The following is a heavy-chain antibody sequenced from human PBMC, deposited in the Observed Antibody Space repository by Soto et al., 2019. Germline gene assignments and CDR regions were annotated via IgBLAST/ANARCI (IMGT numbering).Heavy chain of an antibody. CDR2: IIPIFGTA. D-gene: IGHD6-13*01. J-gene: IGHJ5*02. CDR3: ARGPPGAAAAGGNWFDP. V-gene: IGHV1-69*06. CDR1: GGTFSSYA. Sequence: QVQLVQSGAEVKKPGSSVKVSCKASGGTFSSYAISWVRQAPGQGREWMGGIIPIFGTANYAQKLQGRVKITADKSTRTAYMELSSLRSEDTAVYYCARGPPGAAAAGGNWFDPWGQGTLVTVSS.